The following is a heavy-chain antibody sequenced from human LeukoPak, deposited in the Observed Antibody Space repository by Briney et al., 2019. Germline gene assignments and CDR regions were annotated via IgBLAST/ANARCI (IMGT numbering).Heavy chain of an antibody. CDR3: ARDVHDSRLRNYGMDV. CDR2: IYYSGST. CDR1: GGSISSGGYY. Sequence: PSETLSLTCTVSGGSISSGGYYWSWIRQHPGKGLEWIGYIYYSGSTYYNPSLKSRVTISVDTSKNQFSLKLSSVTAADTAVYYCARDVHDSRLRNYGMDVWGQGTTVTVSS. J-gene: IGHJ6*02. V-gene: IGHV4-31*03. D-gene: IGHD1-14*01.